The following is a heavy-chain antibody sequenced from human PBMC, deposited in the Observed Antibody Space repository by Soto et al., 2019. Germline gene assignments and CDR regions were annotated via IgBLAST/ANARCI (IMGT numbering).Heavy chain of an antibody. V-gene: IGHV4-59*01. CDR2: IFASGST. D-gene: IGHD1-26*01. J-gene: IGHJ4*02. Sequence: PSETLSLTCTVSGDSIDSYLWTWIRQPPGQGLEWIGYIFASGSTKYNPNLNSRATISVDTPKNQFSLKLRSVTAADTAVYHCARDAGSGSPDYWGQGMLVTVSS. CDR3: ARDAGSGSPDY. CDR1: GDSIDSYL.